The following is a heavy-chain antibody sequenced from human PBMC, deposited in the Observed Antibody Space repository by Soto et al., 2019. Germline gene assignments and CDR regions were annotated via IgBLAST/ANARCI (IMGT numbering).Heavy chain of an antibody. J-gene: IGHJ4*02. CDR2: IIPIFGTA. V-gene: IGHV1-69*01. Sequence: QVQLVQSGAEVKKPGSSVKVSCKASGGTFSSYAISWVRQAPGQGLEWMGGIIPIFGTANYAQKSQGRVTLTADESTSTAYMALSSLRSEDTAVYYCARFDANYYDGSGYYPLDYWGQGTLVTVSS. CDR1: GGTFSSYA. CDR3: ARFDANYYDGSGYYPLDY. D-gene: IGHD3-22*01.